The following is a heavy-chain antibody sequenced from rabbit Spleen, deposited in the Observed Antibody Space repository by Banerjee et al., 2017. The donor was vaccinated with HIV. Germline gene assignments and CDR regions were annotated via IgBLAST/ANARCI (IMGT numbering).Heavy chain of an antibody. CDR2: IGAGVSYTT. V-gene: IGHV1S45*01. J-gene: IGHJ6*01. Sequence: QQQLEESGGGLVKPGGTLTLTCKASGFSFSYSDYMCWVRQPPGKGPEWIACIGAGVSYTTYYATWAKGRFTISKTSSTTVTLQMTSLTAADTATYFCARDSGTSFSSYGMDLWGQGTLVTVS. CDR1: GFSFSYSDY. CDR3: ARDSGTSFSSYGMDL. D-gene: IGHD8-1*01.